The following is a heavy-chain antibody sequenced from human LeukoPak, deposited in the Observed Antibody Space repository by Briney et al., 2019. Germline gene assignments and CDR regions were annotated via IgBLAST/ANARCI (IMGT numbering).Heavy chain of an antibody. CDR3: ARSPWNYYDY. D-gene: IGHD5-12*01. V-gene: IGHV5-51*01. CDR1: GYTFTSYW. J-gene: IGHJ4*02. CDR2: IHPGDSDT. Sequence: GESLKISCKASGYTFTSYWIGWVRQMPGKGLEWMGIIHPGDSDTRYSPSFQGQVTISVDKSISTAYLQWSSLKASDTAMYYCARSPWNYYDYWGQGTLVTVSS.